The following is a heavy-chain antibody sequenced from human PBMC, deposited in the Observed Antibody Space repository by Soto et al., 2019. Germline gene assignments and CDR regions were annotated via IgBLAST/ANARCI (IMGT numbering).Heavy chain of an antibody. CDR3: ARRGGSSSGYYYYAMDV. J-gene: IGHJ6*02. CDR2: IYSNGDT. Sequence: SETLSLTCSVSSYSINSGGYYWSWIRQHPGKGLEWIGYIYSNGDTYYNPSLKSRVTISIDTSKNQFSLNLTSVTAADTAVYYCARRGGSSSGYYYYAMDVWGQGTTVTVSS. CDR1: SYSINSGGYY. D-gene: IGHD6-6*01. V-gene: IGHV4-31*03.